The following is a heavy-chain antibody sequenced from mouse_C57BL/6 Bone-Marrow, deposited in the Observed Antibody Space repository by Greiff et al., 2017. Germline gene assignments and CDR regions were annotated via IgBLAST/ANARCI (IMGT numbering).Heavy chain of an antibody. J-gene: IGHJ2*01. CDR3: SRGDNVYY. CDR2: IYPGSGST. CDR1: GYTFTSYW. Sequence: QVQLQQPGAELVKPGASVKMSCKASGYTFTSYWITWVKQRPGQGLEWIGDIYPGSGSTNYNEKLKSKATLTVDPSSSKAYMQLLRLTSADSAVYYCSRGDNVYYWCQGTTLTVSS. D-gene: IGHD1-3*01. V-gene: IGHV1-55*01.